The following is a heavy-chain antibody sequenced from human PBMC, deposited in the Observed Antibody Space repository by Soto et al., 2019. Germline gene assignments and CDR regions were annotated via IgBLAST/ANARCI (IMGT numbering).Heavy chain of an antibody. V-gene: IGHV4-34*01. CDR1: GGSFSTYY. Sequence: QVQLQQWGAGLLKPSETLSLTCAVYGGSFSTYYWSWIRQPPGKGLEWFGEINHRGSTNYYPSLKSRLTISVDTSKNQFSLNLISVTAADRAVYYCARGLNWNYGAFDYWGQGTLVTVSS. CDR3: ARGLNWNYGAFDY. CDR2: INHRGST. D-gene: IGHD1-7*01. J-gene: IGHJ4*02.